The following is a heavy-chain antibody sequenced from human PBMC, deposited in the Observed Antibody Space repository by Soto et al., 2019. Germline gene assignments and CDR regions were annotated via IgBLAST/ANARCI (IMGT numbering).Heavy chain of an antibody. V-gene: IGHV3-74*01. J-gene: IGHJ3*02. CDR1: GFTFSIYW. D-gene: IGHD5-12*01. CDR2: INSDGSST. CDR3: ARPFSCYDPLDAFDI. Sequence: GGSLRLSCAASGFTFSIYWMHWVRQAPGKGLVWVSRINSDGSSTSYADSVKGRFTISRDNAKNTLYLQMNSLRAEDTAVYYCARPFSCYDPLDAFDIWGQGTMVTVSS.